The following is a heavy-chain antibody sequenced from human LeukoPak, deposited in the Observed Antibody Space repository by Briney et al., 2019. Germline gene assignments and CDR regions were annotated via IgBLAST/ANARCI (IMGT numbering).Heavy chain of an antibody. CDR2: MNPNSGNT. Sequence: ASVKVSCKASGYTFASYDINWVRQATGQGLEWMGWMNPNSGNTGYAQKFQGRVTMTRNTSISAAYMELSSLRSEDTAVYYCARTDGYYDSSGNWGQGTLVTVSS. CDR3: ARTDGYYDSSGN. CDR1: GYTFASYD. D-gene: IGHD3-22*01. V-gene: IGHV1-8*01. J-gene: IGHJ4*02.